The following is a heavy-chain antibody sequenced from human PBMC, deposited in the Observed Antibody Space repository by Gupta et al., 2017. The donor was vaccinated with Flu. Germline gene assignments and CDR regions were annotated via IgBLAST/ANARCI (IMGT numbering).Heavy chain of an antibody. J-gene: IGHJ6*02. CDR2: IYYSGST. Sequence: QVQLQESGPGLVKPSETLSLTCTVSGGSISSYYWSWIRQPPGKGLEWIGYIYYSGSTNYNPSLKSRVTISVDTSKNQFSLKLSSVTAADTAVYYCARGVGATLYYYYYGMDVWGQGTTVTVSS. V-gene: IGHV4-59*01. CDR1: GGSISSYY. CDR3: ARGVGATLYYYYYGMDV. D-gene: IGHD1-26*01.